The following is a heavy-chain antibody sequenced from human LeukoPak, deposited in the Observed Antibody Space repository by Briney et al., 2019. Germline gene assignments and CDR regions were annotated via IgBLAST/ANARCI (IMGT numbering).Heavy chain of an antibody. V-gene: IGHV1-2*06. CDR2: INPNSGGT. CDR1: GYTFTGYY. D-gene: IGHD3-22*01. CDR3: ARSTLSGDSSGYYDAFDI. Sequence: ASVKVSCKASGYTFTGYYMHWVRQAPGQGLEWMGRINPNSGGTNYAQKFQGRLTMTRDTSISTVYMELSRLRSDDTAVYYRARSTLSGDSSGYYDAFDIWGQGTMVTVSS. J-gene: IGHJ3*02.